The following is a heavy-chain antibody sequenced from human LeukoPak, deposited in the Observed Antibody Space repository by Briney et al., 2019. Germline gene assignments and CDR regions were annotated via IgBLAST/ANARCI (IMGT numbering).Heavy chain of an antibody. CDR3: AKNGRGYSSDYFDY. J-gene: IGHJ4*02. CDR2: ISGSGGST. Sequence: GGSLRLSCAASGFTFSSYAMSWVRQAPGKGLEWVLAISGSGGSTYYADSVKGRFTISRDNSKNTLYLQMNTLRPEDTAVYSCAKNGRGYSSDYFDYWGQGTLVTVSS. V-gene: IGHV3-23*01. CDR1: GFTFSSYA. D-gene: IGHD5-18*01.